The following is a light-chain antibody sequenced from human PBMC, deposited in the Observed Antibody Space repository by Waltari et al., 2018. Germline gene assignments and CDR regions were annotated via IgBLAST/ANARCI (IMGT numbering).Light chain of an antibody. CDR2: DAS. J-gene: IGKJ1*01. CDR3: QHYVRLPAT. CDR1: QSVGRS. Sequence: EIVLTQSPGTLSLSPGERATLACRASQSVGRSLAWYQQKPGQAPRLLSDDASRRATGIPDRFSGSWSGTDFSLTISRLEPEDFAVYYCQHYVRLPATFGQGTKVEI. V-gene: IGKV3-20*01.